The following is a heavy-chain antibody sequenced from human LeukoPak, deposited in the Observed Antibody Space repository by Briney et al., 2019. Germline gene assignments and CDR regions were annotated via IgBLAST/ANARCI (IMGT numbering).Heavy chain of an antibody. CDR1: GFTFSTHC. D-gene: IGHD1-14*01. J-gene: IGHJ4*02. CDR2: ISYSSSFL. CDR3: AREVTAE. Sequence: GGSLSLSCEVSGFTFSTHCMIWVRQAPGKGLEWVSSISYSSSFLDYADSVQGRITVSRDNAKNSLYLQMNSLRAEDTAVYYCAREVTAEWGQGTLVTVPS. V-gene: IGHV3-21*01.